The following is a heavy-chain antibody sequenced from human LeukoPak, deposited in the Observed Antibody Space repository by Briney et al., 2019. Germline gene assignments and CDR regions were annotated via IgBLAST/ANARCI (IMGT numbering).Heavy chain of an antibody. CDR2: ISSSGSTI. J-gene: IGHJ4*02. CDR1: GFTFSSYE. V-gene: IGHV3-48*03. Sequence: GRSLRLSCAASGFTFSSYEMNWVRQAPGKGLEWVSYISSSGSTIYYADSVKGRFTISRDNAKNSLYLQMNSLRAEDTAVYYCARGPQGGYDSSGYSPPPRYFDYWGQGTLVTVSS. CDR3: ARGPQGGYDSSGYSPPPRYFDY. D-gene: IGHD3-22*01.